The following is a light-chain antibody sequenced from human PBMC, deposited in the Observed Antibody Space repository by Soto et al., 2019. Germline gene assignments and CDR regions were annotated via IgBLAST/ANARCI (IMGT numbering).Light chain of an antibody. J-gene: IGKJ1*01. CDR1: QSVSSNF. CDR3: HQSGSSPRT. Sequence: EIVLTQSPGTLSLSPGDRATLSCRASQSVSSNFLAWYQQKPDQAPRLLIYGASITATGIPDRFSGSESGTEFTLTIRRLEPEEFAMYFCHQSGSSPRTFGQGTKVELK. CDR2: GAS. V-gene: IGKV3-20*01.